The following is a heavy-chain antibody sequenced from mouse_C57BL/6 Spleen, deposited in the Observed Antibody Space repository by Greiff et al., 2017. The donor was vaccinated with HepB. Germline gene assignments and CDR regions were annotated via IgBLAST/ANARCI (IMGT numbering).Heavy chain of an antibody. V-gene: IGHV1-53*01. Sequence: QVHVKQPGTELVKPGASVKLSCKASGYTFTSYWMHWVKQRPGQGLEWIGNINPSNGGTNYNEKFKSKATLTVDKSSSTAYMQLSSLTSEDSAVYYCARRGSSYDAMDYWGQGTSVTVSS. D-gene: IGHD1-1*01. J-gene: IGHJ4*01. CDR1: GYTFTSYW. CDR2: INPSNGGT. CDR3: ARRGSSYDAMDY.